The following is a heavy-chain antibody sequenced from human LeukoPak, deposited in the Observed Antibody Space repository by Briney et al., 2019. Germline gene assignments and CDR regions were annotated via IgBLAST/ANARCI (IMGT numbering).Heavy chain of an antibody. J-gene: IGHJ3*02. CDR1: EFTFTSYE. CDR2: ISSSGNTR. V-gene: IGHV3-48*03. Sequence: GGSLRLSCAASEFTFTSYELNGVRQAPGKGVEWVSYISSSGNTRSYPDSVKGRFTISRDNAKNSLYLQVISLRAEDTAVYYCARGPSIAARYDAFDIWGQGTMVTVSS. CDR3: ARGPSIAARYDAFDI. D-gene: IGHD6-6*01.